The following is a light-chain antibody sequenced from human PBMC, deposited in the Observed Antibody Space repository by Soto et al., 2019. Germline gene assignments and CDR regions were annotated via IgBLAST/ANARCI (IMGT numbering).Light chain of an antibody. Sequence: QSVLTQPASVSGSPGQSITISCTGTSSDVGYYNYVSWYQQHPGKAPKLMIFEVNNRPSGVSNRFSGSKSGDTASLTISGLQAEDEADYYCSSYTSSITYVFGTGTKFTVL. J-gene: IGLJ1*01. CDR1: SSDVGYYNY. V-gene: IGLV2-14*01. CDR3: SSYTSSITYV. CDR2: EVN.